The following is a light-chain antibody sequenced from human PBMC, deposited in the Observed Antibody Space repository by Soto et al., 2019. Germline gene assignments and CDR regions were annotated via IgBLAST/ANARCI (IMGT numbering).Light chain of an antibody. CDR2: AAS. J-gene: IGKJ1*01. CDR1: QSIINY. V-gene: IGKV1-39*01. CDR3: QQSYSTPQT. Sequence: IPITQSPSSLSASVLDTVTITCRASQSIINYLNWYQQKPGKAPKFLIYAASNLQSGVPSRFSGSGSGTDFTLTISSLQPEDFATYYCQQSYSTPQTFGQGTKVDIK.